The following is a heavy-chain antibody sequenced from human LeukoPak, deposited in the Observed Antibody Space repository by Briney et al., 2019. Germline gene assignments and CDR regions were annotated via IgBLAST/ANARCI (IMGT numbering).Heavy chain of an antibody. J-gene: IGHJ5*02. CDR2: IYYSGST. Sequence: SETLSLTCTVSGGSISSSTYYWGWIRQPPGTGLEWIASIYYSGSTYYNPSLKSRVTMSVDTSKNQFSLKLSSVTAADTALYYCARQLTATRPATRWFDPWGQGTLVTVSS. CDR3: ARQLTATRPATRWFDP. D-gene: IGHD6-6*01. CDR1: GGSISSSTYY. V-gene: IGHV4-39*01.